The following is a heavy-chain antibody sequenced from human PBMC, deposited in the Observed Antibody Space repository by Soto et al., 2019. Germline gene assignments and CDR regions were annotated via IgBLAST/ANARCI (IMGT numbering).Heavy chain of an antibody. CDR1: GGTFSSYT. CDR2: ITPMFGTA. Sequence: QVQLVQSGAEVKKPGSSVKVSCKASGGTFSSYTINWVRQAPGQGLEWMGGITPMFGTANYAQKFRDRVTITAHESTRTPYMELGSLRRDDTAVSYFARDVYFAGDLWGQGTLVTVSS. CDR3: ARDVYFAGDL. D-gene: IGHD3-9*01. J-gene: IGHJ5*02. V-gene: IGHV1-69*01.